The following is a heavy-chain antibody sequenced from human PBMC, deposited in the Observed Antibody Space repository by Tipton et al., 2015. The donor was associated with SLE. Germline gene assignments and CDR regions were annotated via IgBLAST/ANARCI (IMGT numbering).Heavy chain of an antibody. CDR2: IKQDGSEK. CDR3: ARALGQWLVRGFDY. V-gene: IGHV3-7*05. J-gene: IGHJ4*02. D-gene: IGHD6-19*01. CDR1: GFTFSNYW. Sequence: SLRLSCAASGFTFSNYWMSWVSQAPGKGLEWVANIKQDGSEKFYVDSVKGRFTISRDNAKNSLYLQMNSLSAEDTAVYYCARALGQWLVRGFDYWGQGTLVTVSS.